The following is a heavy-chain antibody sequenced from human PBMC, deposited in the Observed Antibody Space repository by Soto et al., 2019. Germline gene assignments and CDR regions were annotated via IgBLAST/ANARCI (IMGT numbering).Heavy chain of an antibody. CDR2: IIPIFGTA. CDR1: GGAFISYA. Sequence: SVKVTCKDSGGAFISYASSWVRQAPGQGLEWMGGIIPIFGTANYAQKFQGRVTITADESTSTAYMELSSLRSEDTAVYYCARRVTYDHAFDIWGQGTMVTVSS. V-gene: IGHV1-69*13. J-gene: IGHJ3*02. CDR3: ARRVTYDHAFDI. D-gene: IGHD5-12*01.